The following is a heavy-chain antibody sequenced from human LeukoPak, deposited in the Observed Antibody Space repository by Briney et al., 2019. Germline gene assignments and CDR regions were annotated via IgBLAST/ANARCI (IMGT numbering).Heavy chain of an antibody. J-gene: IGHJ4*02. CDR2: ISYDGSNK. CDR1: GFTISSYA. CDR3: ASSLSQGSYYVTDY. V-gene: IGHV3-30*04. D-gene: IGHD3-10*01. Sequence: GGSLRLSCAASGFTISSYAMHWVRQAPGKGLEWVAVISYDGSNKYYADSVKGRFTISRDNSKNTLYLQMNSLRAEDTAVYYCASSLSQGSYYVTDYWGQGTLVTVSS.